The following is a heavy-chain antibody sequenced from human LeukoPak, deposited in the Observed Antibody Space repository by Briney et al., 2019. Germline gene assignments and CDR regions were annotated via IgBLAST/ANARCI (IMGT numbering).Heavy chain of an antibody. CDR3: ARVPYYYGSGSYYKLLDY. V-gene: IGHV4-30-2*01. D-gene: IGHD3-10*01. J-gene: IGHJ4*02. Sequence: SETLSLTCAVSGGSISSGGYSWSWIRQPPGKGLEWIGYIYHSGSTYYNPSLKSRVTISVDRSKNQFSLKLSSVTAADTAVYYCARVPYYYGSGSYYKLLDYWGQGTLVTVSS. CDR1: GGSISSGGYS. CDR2: IYHSGST.